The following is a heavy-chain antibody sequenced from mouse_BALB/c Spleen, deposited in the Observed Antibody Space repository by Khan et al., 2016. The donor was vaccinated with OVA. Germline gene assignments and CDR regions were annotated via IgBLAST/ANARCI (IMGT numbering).Heavy chain of an antibody. J-gene: IGHJ4*01. D-gene: IGHD2-14*01. CDR3: ARRTTEYAMDY. Sequence: QVQLKQSGAELARPGASVKMSCKASGYTFTSHTMHWVKQRPGQGLEWLGYINPRSGYTNYNRKFNDKATLTADKSSSTAYMQLSSLTSEDSAVYYCARRTTEYAMDYWGQGTSVTVSS. CDR2: INPRSGYT. CDR1: GYTFTSHT. V-gene: IGHV1-4*01.